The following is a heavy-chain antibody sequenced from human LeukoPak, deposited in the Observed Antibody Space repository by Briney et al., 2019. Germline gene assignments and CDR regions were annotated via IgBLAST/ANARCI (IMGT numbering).Heavy chain of an antibody. V-gene: IGHV3-66*01. J-gene: IGHJ4*02. D-gene: IGHD3-10*01. Sequence: PGGSLRLSCAASGFTVSSSYMSWVRQAPGKGLEWVSVIYSGGSTYYADSVKGRFTISRDNSKNTLYLQMNSLRAEDTAVYYCARVVAGLWFGGLFFDYWGQGTLVTVSS. CDR2: IYSGGST. CDR1: GFTVSSSY. CDR3: ARVVAGLWFGGLFFDY.